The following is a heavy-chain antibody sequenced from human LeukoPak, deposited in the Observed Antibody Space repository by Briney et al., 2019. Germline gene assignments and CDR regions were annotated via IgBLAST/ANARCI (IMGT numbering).Heavy chain of an antibody. V-gene: IGHV3-33*01. D-gene: IGHD4-17*01. CDR3: ARDGPTVTLDY. CDR1: GFTFSSYG. Sequence: GGSLRRSCAASGFTFSSYGMHWVRQAPGKGLEWVAVIWYDGSNKYYADSVKGRFTISRDNSKNTLYLQMNSLRAEDTAVYYCARDGPTVTLDYWGQGTLVTVSS. CDR2: IWYDGSNK. J-gene: IGHJ4*02.